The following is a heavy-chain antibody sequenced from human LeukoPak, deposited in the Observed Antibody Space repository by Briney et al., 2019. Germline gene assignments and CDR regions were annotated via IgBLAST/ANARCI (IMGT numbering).Heavy chain of an antibody. Sequence: SQTLSLTCTVSGGSISSGSYYLSWIRQPAGKGLEWIGRIYTSGSTNYNPSLKSRVTISVDTSKNQFSLKLSSVTAADTAVYYCARDSSISSYDFWSGYYVGAFDIWGQGTMVTVSS. V-gene: IGHV4-61*02. D-gene: IGHD3-3*01. CDR3: ARDSSISSYDFWSGYYVGAFDI. J-gene: IGHJ3*02. CDR2: IYTSGST. CDR1: GGSISSGSYY.